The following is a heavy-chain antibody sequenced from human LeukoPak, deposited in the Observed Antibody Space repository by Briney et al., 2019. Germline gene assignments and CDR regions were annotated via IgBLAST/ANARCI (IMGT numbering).Heavy chain of an antibody. CDR3: ARGSSWYGDVVYFDY. J-gene: IGHJ4*02. Sequence: GGSLRLSCAASGFTFSSYSMNWVRQAPGKGLEWVSSISSSSSYIYYADSVKGRFTISRDNAKNSLYLQMNSLRAEDTAVYYRARGSSWYGDVVYFDYWGQGTLVTVSS. CDR1: GFTFSSYS. D-gene: IGHD6-13*01. CDR2: ISSSSSYI. V-gene: IGHV3-21*01.